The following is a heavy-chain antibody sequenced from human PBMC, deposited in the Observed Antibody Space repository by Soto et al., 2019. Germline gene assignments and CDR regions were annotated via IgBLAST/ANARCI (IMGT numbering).Heavy chain of an antibody. V-gene: IGHV1-18*01. CDR2: ISAYNGST. CDR1: GYTFTSYG. J-gene: IGHJ3*02. CDR3: ARETGPDYDYIWGSYRYDAFDI. D-gene: IGHD3-16*02. Sequence: QVQLVQSGAEVKKPGASVKVSCKASGYTFTSYGISWVRQAPGQGLEWMGWISAYNGSTNYAQKLQGRVTMTTDTSTSTAYMELRSLRSDDTAVYYCARETGPDYDYIWGSYRYDAFDIWGQGTMVTVSS.